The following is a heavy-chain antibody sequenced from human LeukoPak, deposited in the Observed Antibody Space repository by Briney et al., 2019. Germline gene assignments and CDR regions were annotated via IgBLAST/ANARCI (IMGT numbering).Heavy chain of an antibody. CDR1: GGSISSSSYY. Sequence: SETLSLTCTVSGGSISSSSYYWGWLRQPPGKGLEWIGSIYYSGSTYYNPSLKSRVTISVDTSKNQFSLKLSSVTAADTAVYYCARDGVLWFGELGNWFDPWGQGTLVTVSS. CDR3: ARDGVLWFGELGNWFDP. V-gene: IGHV4-39*07. D-gene: IGHD3-10*01. CDR2: IYYSGST. J-gene: IGHJ5*02.